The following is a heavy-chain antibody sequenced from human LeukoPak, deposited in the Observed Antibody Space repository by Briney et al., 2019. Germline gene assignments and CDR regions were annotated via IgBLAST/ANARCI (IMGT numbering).Heavy chain of an antibody. CDR3: ARGLMVATAPGDY. Sequence: ASVKVSCKASGYTFTDYYMHWVRQAPGQGLEWMGWINPSSGGTNYAQKFQGRVTMTRDTSISTAYMELSRLRSDDTAVYYCARGLMVATAPGDYWGQGTLVTVSS. J-gene: IGHJ4*02. CDR2: INPSSGGT. D-gene: IGHD5-12*01. V-gene: IGHV1-2*02. CDR1: GYTFTDYY.